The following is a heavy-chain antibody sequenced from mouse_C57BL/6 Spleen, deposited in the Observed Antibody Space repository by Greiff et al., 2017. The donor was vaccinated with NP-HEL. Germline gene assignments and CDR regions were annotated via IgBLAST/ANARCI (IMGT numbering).Heavy chain of an antibody. V-gene: IGHV1-81*01. J-gene: IGHJ2*01. CDR3: ARGDDGYYRGYFDY. D-gene: IGHD2-3*01. CDR1: GYTFTSYG. CDR2: IYPRSGNT. Sequence: VQGVESGAELARPGASVKLSCKASGYTFTSYGISWVKQRTGQGLEWIGEIYPRSGNTYYNEKFKGKATLTADKSSSTAYMELRSLTSEDSAVYFCARGDDGYYRGYFDYWGQGTTLTVSS.